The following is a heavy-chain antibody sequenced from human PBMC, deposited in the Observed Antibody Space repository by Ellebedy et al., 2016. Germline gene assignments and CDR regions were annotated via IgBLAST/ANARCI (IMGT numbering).Heavy chain of an antibody. CDR3: ASSRNNGDYEEDY. CDR1: GASINSHS. V-gene: IGHV4-59*08. J-gene: IGHJ4*02. D-gene: IGHD4-17*01. CDR2: IYYSGST. Sequence: SETLSLXXTVSGASINSHSWSWIRQPPGKGLEWIGYIYYSGSTNYNPSLKSRVTISVDTSKNQFSLKLSSVTAADTAVYYCASSRNNGDYEEDYWGQGTLATVSS.